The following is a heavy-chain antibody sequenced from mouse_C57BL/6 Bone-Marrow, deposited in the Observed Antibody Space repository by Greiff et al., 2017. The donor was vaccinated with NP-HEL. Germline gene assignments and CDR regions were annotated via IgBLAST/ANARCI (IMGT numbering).Heavy chain of an antibody. CDR2: IDPEDGDT. V-gene: IGHV14-1*01. Sequence: VQLQQSGAELVRPGASVKLSCTASGFNIKDYYMHWVKQRPEQGLEWIGRIDPEDGDTEYAPKFQGKATMPADTSSNTADLQLSSLTSEDTAVYYCTTIYDGYYNWYYFDYWGQGTTLTVSS. CDR1: GFNIKDYY. CDR3: TTIYDGYYNWYYFDY. J-gene: IGHJ2*01. D-gene: IGHD2-3*01.